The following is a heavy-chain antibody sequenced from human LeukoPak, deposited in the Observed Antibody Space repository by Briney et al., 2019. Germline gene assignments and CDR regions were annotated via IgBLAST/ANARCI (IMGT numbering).Heavy chain of an antibody. CDR2: ISSSSIYI. V-gene: IGHV3-21*01. J-gene: IGHJ5*02. CDR3: ARVATGSYDWFDP. Sequence: PGGSLRLSCAAPGFTFSSYSMSWVRQAPGKGLEWVSCISSSSIYIYYADSLKGRFTISRDNAKNSLYLQMNSLRVDDTAVYFCARVATGSYDWFDPWGQGTLVTVSS. D-gene: IGHD3-10*01. CDR1: GFTFSSYS.